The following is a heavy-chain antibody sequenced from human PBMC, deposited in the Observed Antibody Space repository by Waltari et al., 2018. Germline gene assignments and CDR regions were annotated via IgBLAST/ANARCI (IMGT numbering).Heavy chain of an antibody. J-gene: IGHJ5*02. D-gene: IGHD3-3*01. V-gene: IGHV3-53*01. CDR3: ARVRYAWNFDFWSGAYNWFDP. CDR1: GFTVSSNY. Sequence: EVQLVESGGGLIQPGGSLRLSCAASGFTVSSNYMSWVRQAPGKGLDWVSVSYSGGRTYYADSVKGRFTISRDNSKNTLYLQMNSLRAEDTAVYYCARVRYAWNFDFWSGAYNWFDPWGQGTLVTVSS. CDR2: SYSGGRT.